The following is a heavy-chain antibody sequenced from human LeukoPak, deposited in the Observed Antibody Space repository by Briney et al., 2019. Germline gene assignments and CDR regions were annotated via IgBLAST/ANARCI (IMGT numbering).Heavy chain of an antibody. CDR2: IRSKVDGGTT. J-gene: IGHJ4*02. CDR1: GFTFSNAW. CDR3: AKALADHRVVTPLGN. Sequence: GGSLRLSCAASGFTFSNAWMSWVRQAPGKGLEWVARIRSKVDGGTTEYAAPVRGRFTISRDDSKNTLYLQMNSLRAEDTAVYYCAKALADHRVVTPLGNWGQGTLVTVSS. V-gene: IGHV3-15*01. D-gene: IGHD4-23*01.